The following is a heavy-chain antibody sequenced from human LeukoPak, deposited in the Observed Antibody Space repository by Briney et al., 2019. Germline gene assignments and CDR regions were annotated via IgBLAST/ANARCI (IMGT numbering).Heavy chain of an antibody. J-gene: IGHJ2*01. CDR1: GGSISSSNW. CDR3: ARYLRGMTWYFDL. CDR2: IYHSGST. V-gene: IGHV4-4*02. Sequence: SETLSLTCAVSGGSISSSNWWSWVRQPPGKGLEWIGEIYHSGSTNYNPSLKSRVTISVDTSKNQFSLKLSSVTAADTAVYYCARYLRGMTWYFDLWGRGTLVTVSS. D-gene: IGHD2-8*01.